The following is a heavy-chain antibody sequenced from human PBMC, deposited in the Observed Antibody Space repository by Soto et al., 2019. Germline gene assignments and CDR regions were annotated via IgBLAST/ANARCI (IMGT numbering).Heavy chain of an antibody. CDR2: IWYDGSNK. D-gene: IGHD6-19*01. J-gene: IGHJ6*02. V-gene: IGHV3-33*01. CDR3: ARSRVAVAVGMDV. Sequence: GGSLRLSCAASGFTFSSYVMHWVRQSPGKGLEWVAVIWYDGSNKYYADSVKGRFTISRDNSKNTLYLQMNSLRAEDTAVYYCARSRVAVAVGMDVWGQGTTVTVSS. CDR1: GFTFSSYV.